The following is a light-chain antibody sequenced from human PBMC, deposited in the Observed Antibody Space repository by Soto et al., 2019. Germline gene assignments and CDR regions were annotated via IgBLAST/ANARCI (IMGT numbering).Light chain of an antibody. Sequence: HSALTQPPPVSGAPGQSITISCTATTIDTGAYNLVSWYRQHPDKAPKLLIYEAFKRPSGVSIRFSGSKSGNTASLTISGLQAEDEAYYYCCSFTPSTTWVFGGGTK. CDR1: TIDTGAYNL. CDR2: EAF. CDR3: CSFTPSTTWV. J-gene: IGLJ3*02. V-gene: IGLV2-23*01.